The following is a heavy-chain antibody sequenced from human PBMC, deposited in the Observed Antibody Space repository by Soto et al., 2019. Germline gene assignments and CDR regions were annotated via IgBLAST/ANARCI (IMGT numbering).Heavy chain of an antibody. D-gene: IGHD6-25*01. CDR1: GGSISSGGYY. CDR3: PRAVSARSMDV. V-gene: IGHV4-31*03. Sequence: SETLSLTCTVSGGSISSGGYYWSWIRQHPGKGLEWIGYIYYSGSTYYNPSLKSRVTISVDTSKNQFSLKLSSVTAADTAVYYCPRAVSARSMDVWGQGTKVTVYS. CDR2: IYYSGST. J-gene: IGHJ6*02.